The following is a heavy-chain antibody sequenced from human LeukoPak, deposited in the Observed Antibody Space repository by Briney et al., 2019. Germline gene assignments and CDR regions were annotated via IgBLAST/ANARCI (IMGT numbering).Heavy chain of an antibody. CDR3: AKEGRTPGFDP. CDR1: GFTFSSYG. V-gene: IGHV3-48*03. Sequence: GGSLRLSCAASGFTFSSYGMNWVRQAPGKGLEWVSYISSSGSTIYYADSVKGRFTISRDNAKNSLYLQMNSLRAEDTAVYYCAKEGRTPGFDPWGQGTLVTVSS. CDR2: ISSSGSTI. J-gene: IGHJ5*02. D-gene: IGHD2-2*01.